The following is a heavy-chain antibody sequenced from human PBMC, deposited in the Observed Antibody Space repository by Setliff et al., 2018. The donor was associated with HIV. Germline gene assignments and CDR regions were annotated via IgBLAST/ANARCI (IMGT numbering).Heavy chain of an antibody. Sequence: SETLSLTCTVSGDSIISSRNFWGWIRQPPGKGLEWIGNIHSSGSTYYNPSLKSRVTIFIDTSKNQFSLRLSSVTAADTAVYYCARFYDYYGHRLDYWGQGTQVTVSP. CDR2: IHSSGST. J-gene: IGHJ4*02. D-gene: IGHD3-16*01. V-gene: IGHV4-39*01. CDR1: GDSIISSRNF. CDR3: ARFYDYYGHRLDY.